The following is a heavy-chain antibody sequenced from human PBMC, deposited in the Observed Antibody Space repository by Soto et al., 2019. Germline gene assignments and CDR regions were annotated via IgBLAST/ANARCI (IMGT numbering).Heavy chain of an antibody. J-gene: IGHJ4*02. V-gene: IGHV3-21*01. D-gene: IGHD6-13*01. CDR1: GFTFSSYS. Sequence: EVQLVESGGGLVKPGGSLRLSCAASGFTFSSYSMNWVRQAPGKGLEWVSTISSSSSYINYADSVKGRFTISRDKAKNSLYLQMNSLRAEDTAVYYCARPGYSSSFWGGGLSYWGQGTLVTVSS. CDR2: ISSSSSYI. CDR3: ARPGYSSSFWGGGLSY.